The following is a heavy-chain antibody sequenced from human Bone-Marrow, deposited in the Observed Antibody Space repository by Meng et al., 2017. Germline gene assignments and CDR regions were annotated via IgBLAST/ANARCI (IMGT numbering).Heavy chain of an antibody. CDR3: ARDLSYGSGSYYNVY. J-gene: IGHJ4*02. V-gene: IGHV4-34*01. D-gene: IGHD3-10*01. Sequence: SETLSLTCVVSGGSFSDYYWSWIRQPPGKGLEWIGEINHSGSTNYNPSLESRATISVDKSKNQFSLKLSSVTAADTAVYYCARDLSYGSGSYYNVYWGQGTLVTVSS. CDR1: GGSFSDYY. CDR2: INHSGST.